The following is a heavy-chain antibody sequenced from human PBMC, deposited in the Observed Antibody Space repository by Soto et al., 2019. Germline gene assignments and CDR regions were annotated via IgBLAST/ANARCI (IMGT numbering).Heavy chain of an antibody. J-gene: IGHJ4*02. CDR2: MYFRGST. D-gene: IGHD6-13*01. CDR1: GGSISSYY. CDR3: ASTYSSSWHDY. Sequence: SETLSLTCTVSGGSISSYYWSWIRQPPGKGLEWIGYMYFRGSTNYNPSLKSRVTISVDTSKNQFSLKLSSVTAADTAVYYCASTYSSSWHDYWCQGTLVTVPQ. V-gene: IGHV4-59*01.